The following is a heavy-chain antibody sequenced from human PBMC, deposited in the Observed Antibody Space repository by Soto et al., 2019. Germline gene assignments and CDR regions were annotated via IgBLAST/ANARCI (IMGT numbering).Heavy chain of an antibody. CDR2: IGVGGET. Sequence: EVQLVESGGGLVQPGGSLRLSCAAAGFTLSRYDMHWVRQRSGKGLEWVSAIGVGGETYQPGSAKGRITISREEATNSLYLHMSSRTAGETGVYFCAREYGSGGGRCTGLYYVDVWGRGTTVTVSS. J-gene: IGHJ6*03. V-gene: IGHV3-13*01. D-gene: IGHD2-15*01. CDR3: AREYGSGGGRCTGLYYVDV. CDR1: GFTLSRYD.